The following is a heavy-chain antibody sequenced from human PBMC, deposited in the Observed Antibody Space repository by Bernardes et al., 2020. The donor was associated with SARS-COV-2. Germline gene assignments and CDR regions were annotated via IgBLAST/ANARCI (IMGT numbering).Heavy chain of an antibody. Sequence: PRLSCAASGFTFTNHTMNWVRQAPGKGLEWVSSISSSSSYIFYADEVKGRFTISRDNAKNSVYLQMNSLRAEDTAVYHCARDLLTDYDSSGYYLPEGFEIWGQGTMVTVSS. CDR1: GFTFTNHT. CDR2: ISSSSSYI. D-gene: IGHD3-22*01. V-gene: IGHV3-21*06. J-gene: IGHJ3*02. CDR3: ARDLLTDYDSSGYYLPEGFEI.